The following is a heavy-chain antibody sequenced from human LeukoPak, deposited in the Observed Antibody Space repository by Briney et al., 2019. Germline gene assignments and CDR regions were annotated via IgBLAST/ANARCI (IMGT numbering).Heavy chain of an antibody. V-gene: IGHV4-59*01. D-gene: IGHD4-17*01. CDR3: ASGRGAYAVYYFDD. CDR1: GGSISNYY. J-gene: IGHJ4*02. Sequence: SETLSLTCTVSGGSISNYYWSWIRQSPGKGLEWIGYIYYSGSTNYNPSLKSRVTISVDTSKNQFSLKLTSVTAADTAIYYCASGRGAYAVYYFDDWGQGTLVTVSS. CDR2: IYYSGST.